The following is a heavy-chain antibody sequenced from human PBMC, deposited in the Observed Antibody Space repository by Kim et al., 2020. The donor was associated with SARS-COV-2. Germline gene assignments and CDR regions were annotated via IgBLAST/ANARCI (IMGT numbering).Heavy chain of an antibody. CDR3: ARAYSNGSGSYPPYFDY. V-gene: IGHV3-33*01. CDR1: GFTFSSYG. Sequence: GGSLRLSCAASGFTFSSYGMHWVRQAPGKGLEWVAVIWYDGSNKYYAYSVKGRFTISRDNSKNTLYLQMNSLRAEDTAVYYCARAYSNGSGSYPPYFDYWGQGTLVTVSS. D-gene: IGHD3-10*01. CDR2: IWYDGSNK. J-gene: IGHJ4*02.